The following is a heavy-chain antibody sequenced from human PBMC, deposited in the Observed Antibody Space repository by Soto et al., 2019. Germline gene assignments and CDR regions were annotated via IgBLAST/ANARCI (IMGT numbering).Heavy chain of an antibody. CDR3: ARQASGYYYGWFDP. CDR1: GGSILDSTYY. J-gene: IGHJ5*02. CDR2: IFYSGGT. D-gene: IGHD3-22*01. V-gene: IGHV4-39*01. Sequence: PSETLSLTCTVSGGSILDSTYYWAWIRQSPGKGLEWIGTIFYSGGTFYTPSLKSRVTMSVDTSNNPFSLKLSSVTAADTAVYYCARQASGYYYGWFDPWGQGTLVTVSS.